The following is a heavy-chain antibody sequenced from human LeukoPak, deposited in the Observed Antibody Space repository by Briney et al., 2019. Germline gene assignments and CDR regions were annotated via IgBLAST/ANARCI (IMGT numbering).Heavy chain of an antibody. CDR1: GFTFSSYE. V-gene: IGHV3-48*03. D-gene: IGHD2-15*01. CDR3: ARVWQYCSGGSCYVDAFDI. CDR2: ISSSGSTI. Sequence: GGSLRLSCAASGFTFSSYEMNWVRQAPGKGLEWVSYISSSGSTIYYADSVKGRFTISRDNAKNSLYLQMNSLRAEDTAVHYCARVWQYCSGGSCYVDAFDIWGQGTMVTVSS. J-gene: IGHJ3*02.